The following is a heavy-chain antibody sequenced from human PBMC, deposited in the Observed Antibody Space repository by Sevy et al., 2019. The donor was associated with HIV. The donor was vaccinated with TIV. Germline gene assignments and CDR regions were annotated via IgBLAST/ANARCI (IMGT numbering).Heavy chain of an antibody. V-gene: IGHV3-23*01. Sequence: GSLRLSCAASGFTFSSYSMNWVRQAPGKGLEWVSAISAGGSTFYADFVKARFTISRDNSKNTLYLQMNSLRVEDTAVYYCAKFFPHDAFDIWGQGTMVTVSS. CDR2: ISAGGST. J-gene: IGHJ3*02. CDR3: AKFFPHDAFDI. CDR1: GFTFSSYS. D-gene: IGHD3-3*01.